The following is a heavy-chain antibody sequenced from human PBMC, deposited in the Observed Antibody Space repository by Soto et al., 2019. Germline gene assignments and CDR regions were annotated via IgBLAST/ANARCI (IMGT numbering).Heavy chain of an antibody. CDR3: ARGCGDIVVVTAISDGGMDV. V-gene: IGHV4-30-4*01. J-gene: IGHJ6*02. CDR2: IYYSGST. CDR1: GGSISSGDYY. Sequence: QVQLQESGPGLVKPSQTLSLTCTVSGGSISSGDYYWSWIRQPPGKGLEWIGYIYYSGSTYYNPSLKRRVTISVDTSKNQFSLKLSSVTAADTAVYYCARGCGDIVVVTAISDGGMDVWGQGTTVTVSS. D-gene: IGHD2-21*02.